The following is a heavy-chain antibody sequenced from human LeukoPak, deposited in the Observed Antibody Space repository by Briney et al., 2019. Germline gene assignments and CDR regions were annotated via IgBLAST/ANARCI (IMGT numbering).Heavy chain of an antibody. CDR1: GFMFSSHG. Sequence: AGGSLRLSCAASGFMFSSHGMSWVRQAPGKGLEWVAVTSADESIKIYNDSVRGRFTISRDNSKNIQYLQMNSVRVEDTAVYYCARDPVLGAPDYLDYWGRGTLVTVSS. D-gene: IGHD1-26*01. CDR2: TSADESIK. V-gene: IGHV3-30*03. J-gene: IGHJ4*02. CDR3: ARDPVLGAPDYLDY.